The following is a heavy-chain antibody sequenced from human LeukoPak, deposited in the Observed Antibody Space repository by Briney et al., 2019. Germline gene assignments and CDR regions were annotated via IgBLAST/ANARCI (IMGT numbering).Heavy chain of an antibody. J-gene: IGHJ5*02. V-gene: IGHV1-2*02. CDR3: ARGNIATRRGENWFDP. CDR1: GYTFTGDF. Sequence: GASVKVSCQASGYTFTGDFIHWVRPATGQGLAWMGLINSDSGGTNYARKFQGRVTMTRDTSISTDYMELSSLRTDDTAVFYCARGNIATRRGENWFDPWGQGTLVTVSS. D-gene: IGHD6-6*01. CDR2: INSDSGGT.